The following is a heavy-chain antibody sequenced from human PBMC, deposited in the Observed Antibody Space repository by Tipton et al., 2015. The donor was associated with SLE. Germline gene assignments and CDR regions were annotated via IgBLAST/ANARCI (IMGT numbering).Heavy chain of an antibody. CDR2: INHSGST. Sequence: GLVKPSETLSLTCAVYGGSFSGYYWSWIRQPPGKGLEWIGEINHSGSTNYNPSLKSRVTISVDTSKNQFSLKLSSVTAADTAVYYCAPGDFWSRWGQGTLVTVSS. CDR3: APGDFWSR. CDR1: GGSFSGYY. V-gene: IGHV4-34*01. D-gene: IGHD3-3*01. J-gene: IGHJ4*02.